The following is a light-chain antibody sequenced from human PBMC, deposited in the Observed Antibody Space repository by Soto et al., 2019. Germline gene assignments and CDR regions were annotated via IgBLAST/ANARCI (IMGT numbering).Light chain of an antibody. CDR1: QSVDTC. V-gene: IGKV1-5*03. CDR2: KAS. CDR3: QQFYRYPWT. J-gene: IGKJ1*01. Sequence: DIQMTQSPSTLSASVGDRVTITCRASQSVDTCLAWYQQKPGKAPHLLSYKASSLETGVPSRFSGSGSVTEFTLTISSLQPDDSATYYCQQFYRYPWTFGQGTKVEIK.